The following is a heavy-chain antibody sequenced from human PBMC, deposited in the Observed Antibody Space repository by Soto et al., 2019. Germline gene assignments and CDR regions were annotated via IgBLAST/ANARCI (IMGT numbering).Heavy chain of an antibody. J-gene: IGHJ5*02. V-gene: IGHV4-39*01. D-gene: IGHD2-15*01. CDR3: ARFAQDIVVVVATRGFDP. Sequence: SETLSLTCTVSGGSISSSSYYWGWIRQPPGKGLEWIGNIYYSGSTYYNPSLKSRVTMSVDTSKNQFSLKLSSVTAADTAVYYCARFAQDIVVVVATRGFDPWGQGTLVTVS. CDR1: GGSISSSSYY. CDR2: IYYSGST.